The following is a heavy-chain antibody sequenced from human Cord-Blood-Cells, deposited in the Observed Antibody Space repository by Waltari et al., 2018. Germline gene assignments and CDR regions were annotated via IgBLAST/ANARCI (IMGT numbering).Heavy chain of an antibody. CDR3: ARDYYGSGSYLYYYCYGMDV. J-gene: IGHJ6*02. Sequence: QVQLVESGGGVVKPGRSLRLSCAASGFTFSSYGMHWVRQAPGKGLEWVAVIWYDGSNKYYADSVKGRFTISRDNSKNTLYLQMNSLRAEDTAVYYCARDYYGSGSYLYYYCYGMDVWGQGTTVTVSS. CDR2: IWYDGSNK. CDR1: GFTFSSYG. V-gene: IGHV3-33*01. D-gene: IGHD3-10*01.